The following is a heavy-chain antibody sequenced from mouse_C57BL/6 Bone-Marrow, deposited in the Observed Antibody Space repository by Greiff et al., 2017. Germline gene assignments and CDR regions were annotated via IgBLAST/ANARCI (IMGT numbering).Heavy chain of an antibody. D-gene: IGHD1-1*01. V-gene: IGHV5-4*01. CDR1: GFTFSSYA. Sequence: EVKLVESGGGLVKPGGSLKLSCAASGFTFSSYAMSWVRQTPEKRLEWVATISDGGSYTYYPNNVKGRFTISRDNAKNNLYLQRSHLKSEDTAMYYCARDWNYYGSSYDYFDYWGQGTTLTVSS. J-gene: IGHJ2*01. CDR2: ISDGGSYT. CDR3: ARDWNYYGSSYDYFDY.